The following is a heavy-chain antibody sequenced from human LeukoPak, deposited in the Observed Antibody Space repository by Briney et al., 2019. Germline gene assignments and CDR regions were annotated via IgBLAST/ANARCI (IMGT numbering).Heavy chain of an antibody. CDR3: ARDNTALDY. CDR2: IWYDGSNK. Sequence: GRSLILSCAASGFTFSSYGMHWVRHAPAKGVEWVAVIWYDGSNKYYADSVKGRFTISRDNSKNTLYLQMNSLRAEDTAVYYCARDNTALDYWGQGTLVTVSS. CDR1: GFTFSSYG. V-gene: IGHV3-33*01. J-gene: IGHJ4*02. D-gene: IGHD5-18*01.